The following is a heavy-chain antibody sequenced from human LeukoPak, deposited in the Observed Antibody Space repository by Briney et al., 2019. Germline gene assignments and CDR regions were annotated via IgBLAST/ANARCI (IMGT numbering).Heavy chain of an antibody. Sequence: GGSLRLSCAASGFTFSSYWMHWVRQAPGKGLVWVSRINSDGSSTSYADSVKGRFTISRDNAKNTLYLQMNSLRAEDTVVYYCARSASSGWDGDYYYYYGMDVWGQGTTVTVSS. J-gene: IGHJ6*02. CDR1: GFTFSSYW. CDR3: ARSASSGWDGDYYYYYGMDV. V-gene: IGHV3-74*01. D-gene: IGHD6-19*01. CDR2: INSDGSST.